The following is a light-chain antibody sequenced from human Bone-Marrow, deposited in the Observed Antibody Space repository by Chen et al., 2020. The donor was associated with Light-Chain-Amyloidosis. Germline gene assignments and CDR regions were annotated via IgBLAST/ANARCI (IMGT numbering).Light chain of an antibody. V-gene: IGKV1-33*01. CDR3: QQYENFPLT. J-gene: IGKJ4*01. CDR1: QDIGRY. CDR2: DAS. Sequence: DIQLTQSPSSLSASVGDRVTITCQASQDIGRYLNWYQQKPGKVPDLLIFDASNLETGVPSRFSGSGSGTDFTLTISSLQPEDIATYYCQQYENFPLTFGGGTKVEIK.